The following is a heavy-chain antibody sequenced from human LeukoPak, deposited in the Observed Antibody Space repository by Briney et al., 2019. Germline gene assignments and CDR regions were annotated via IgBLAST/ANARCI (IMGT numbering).Heavy chain of an antibody. CDR2: INHSGGT. J-gene: IGHJ4*02. D-gene: IGHD5-18*01. CDR1: GGSFSGYY. V-gene: IGHV4-34*01. CDR3: ARLYDLQL. Sequence: SETLSLTCAVYGGSFSGYYWSWIRQPPGKGLEWTGEINHSGGTNYNPSLKSRVTISVDTSKNQFSLKLSSVTAADTAVYYCARLYDLQLWGQGTLVTVSS.